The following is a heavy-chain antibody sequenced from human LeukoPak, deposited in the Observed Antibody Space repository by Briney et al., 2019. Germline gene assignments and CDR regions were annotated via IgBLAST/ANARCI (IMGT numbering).Heavy chain of an antibody. CDR2: IYHSGST. D-gene: IGHD2-8*01. J-gene: IGHJ6*04. CDR1: GGSISSGGYS. CDR3: ARGEWSYGMDV. Sequence: PSETLSLTCAVSGGSISSGGYSWSWIRQPPGKGLEWIGYIYHSGSTYYNPSLKSRVTISVDRSKNQFSLKLSSATAADTAVYYCARGEWSYGMDVWGKGTTVTVSS. V-gene: IGHV4-30-2*01.